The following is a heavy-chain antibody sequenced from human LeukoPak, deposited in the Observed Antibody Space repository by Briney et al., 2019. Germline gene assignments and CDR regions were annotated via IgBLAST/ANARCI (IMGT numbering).Heavy chain of an antibody. CDR2: ISWNGGGM. Sequence: GGSLRLSCKASGFTFSNYAMNWVRQAPGKGLEWVSGISWNGGGMGYAVSVKGRFTISRDNAKNSLYLQMNSLRDEDTALYYCAKDITGGRSSPYFDSWGQGTLVTVSS. CDR3: AKDITGGRSSPYFDS. CDR1: GFTFSNYA. J-gene: IGHJ4*02. D-gene: IGHD6-6*01. V-gene: IGHV3-9*01.